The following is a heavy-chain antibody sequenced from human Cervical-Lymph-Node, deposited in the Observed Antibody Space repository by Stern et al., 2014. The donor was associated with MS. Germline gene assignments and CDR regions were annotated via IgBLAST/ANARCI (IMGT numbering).Heavy chain of an antibody. CDR2: ITPHSGGT. CDR1: GYAFSGYF. V-gene: IGHV1-2*02. CDR3: ARVAGGSWTNYGMDV. J-gene: IGHJ6*02. D-gene: IGHD2-15*01. Sequence: QVQLVESGAEVKKPGAPGTVSCKASGYAFSGYFIHWVRQAPGQGLEWMGWITPHSGGTNYAPKFQDSVTMTSDMSITTSSMELRRLNSADTAIYYCARVAGGSWTNYGMDVWGQGTRVTVS.